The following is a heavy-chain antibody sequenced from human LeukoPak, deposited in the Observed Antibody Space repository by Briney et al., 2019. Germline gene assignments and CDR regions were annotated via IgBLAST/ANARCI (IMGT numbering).Heavy chain of an antibody. Sequence: GGSLRLSCAASGFTFSSYGMSWVRQAPGKGLEWVSAISGSGGSTYYADSVKGRFTISRDNSKNTLYLQMNSLRAEDTAVYYCAKDAGTLLWFGPVYYYYYYMDVWGKGTTVTISS. J-gene: IGHJ6*03. V-gene: IGHV3-23*01. CDR3: AKDAGTLLWFGPVYYYYYYMDV. CDR1: GFTFSSYG. D-gene: IGHD3-10*01. CDR2: ISGSGGST.